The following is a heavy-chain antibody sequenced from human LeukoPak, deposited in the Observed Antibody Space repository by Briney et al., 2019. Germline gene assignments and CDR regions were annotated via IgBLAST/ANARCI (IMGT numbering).Heavy chain of an antibody. D-gene: IGHD3-9*01. CDR1: GGTFSSYA. Sequence: GASVKVSCKASGGTFSSYAISWVRQDPGQRLEWTGGIIPIFGTANYAQKFQGRVTITADKSTSTAYMELSSLRSEDTAVYYCASSSVLRYFDWLFSFDYWGQGTLVTVSS. CDR3: ASSSVLRYFDWLFSFDY. V-gene: IGHV1-69*06. J-gene: IGHJ4*02. CDR2: IIPIFGTA.